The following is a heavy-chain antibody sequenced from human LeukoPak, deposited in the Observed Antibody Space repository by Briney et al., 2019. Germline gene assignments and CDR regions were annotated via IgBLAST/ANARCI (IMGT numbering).Heavy chain of an antibody. CDR2: ISAYNGNT. D-gene: IGHD4-17*01. J-gene: IGHJ6*03. CDR3: ARGPGTTVTTLKFWERYYYYMDV. CDR1: GYTFTSYG. V-gene: IGHV1-18*01. Sequence: ASVKVSCKASGYTFTSYGISWVRQAPGQGLEWMGWISAYNGNTNYAQKLQGRVTMTTDASTSTAYMELRSLRSDDTAVYYCARGPGTTVTTLKFWERYYYYMDVWGKGTTVTVSS.